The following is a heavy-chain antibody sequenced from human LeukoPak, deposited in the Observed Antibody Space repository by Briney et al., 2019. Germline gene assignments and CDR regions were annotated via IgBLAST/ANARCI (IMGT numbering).Heavy chain of an antibody. CDR3: ASLGDENWGSEIDY. Sequence: PSETLSLTCTVSGGSISSGDYYWSWIRQPPGKGLEWNGYIYYSGSTYYNPSLKSRVTISVDTSKNQFSLKLSSVTAADTAVYYCASLGDENWGSEIDYWGQGTLVTVSS. CDR2: IYYSGST. D-gene: IGHD7-27*01. CDR1: GGSISSGDYY. V-gene: IGHV4-30-4*08. J-gene: IGHJ4*02.